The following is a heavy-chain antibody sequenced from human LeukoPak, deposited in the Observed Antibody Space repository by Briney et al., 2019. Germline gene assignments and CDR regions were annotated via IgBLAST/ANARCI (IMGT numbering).Heavy chain of an antibody. V-gene: IGHV1-18*01. J-gene: IGHJ4*02. D-gene: IGHD6-6*01. CDR2: ISAYNGNT. Sequence: ASVKVSCKASGYTFTSYGISWVRQAPGQGLEWMGWISAYNGNTNYAQKLRGRVTMTTDTSTSTAYMELRSLRSDDTAVYYCARVRPYSSSSRYFDYWGQGTLVTVSS. CDR3: ARVRPYSSSSRYFDY. CDR1: GYTFTSYG.